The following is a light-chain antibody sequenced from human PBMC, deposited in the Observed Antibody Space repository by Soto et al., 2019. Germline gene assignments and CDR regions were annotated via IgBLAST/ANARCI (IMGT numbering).Light chain of an antibody. J-gene: IGKJ1*01. CDR2: GAS. CDR1: QTVNNNY. CDR3: QLYGGSAPWT. V-gene: IGKV3-20*01. Sequence: EIVLTQPPGPLSVSPGDRVTLSCRASQTVNNNYLAWYQQKPGQAPRLLIYGASTLATGTPARFSGSGSGTHFTLAVSGLDPEDFEVYYGQLYGGSAPWTFGLGNKVDMK.